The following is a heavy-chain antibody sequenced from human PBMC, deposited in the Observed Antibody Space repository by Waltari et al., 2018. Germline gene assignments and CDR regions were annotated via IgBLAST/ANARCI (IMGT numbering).Heavy chain of an antibody. D-gene: IGHD6-6*01. J-gene: IGHJ4*02. Sequence: QLQLQESGPGLVKPSETLSLTCTVSGGSISTNGHYWGWIRQPPGKGLEWVSVIYSGGSTSYVDSVRGRFTVSRDNAKNTVYLQMNSLRADDTGVYFCARDGLGSSHDYWGQGTLVTVSS. CDR3: ARDGLGSSHDY. CDR2: IYSGGST. CDR1: GGSISTNGHY. V-gene: IGHV4-61*05.